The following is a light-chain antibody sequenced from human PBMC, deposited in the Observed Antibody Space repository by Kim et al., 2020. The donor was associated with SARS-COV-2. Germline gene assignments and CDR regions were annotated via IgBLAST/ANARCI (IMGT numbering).Light chain of an antibody. V-gene: IGKV1-5*03. CDR1: QSIDIW. J-gene: IGKJ1*01. CDR3: QQYRSHWT. CDR2: QAS. Sequence: SASVGDRVTITCRASQSIDIWLAWYQQKPGKAPKLLIYQASSLESVVPSRFSGSGSGTEFTLTISSLQPDDFATYYCQQYRSHWTFGQGTKVDIK.